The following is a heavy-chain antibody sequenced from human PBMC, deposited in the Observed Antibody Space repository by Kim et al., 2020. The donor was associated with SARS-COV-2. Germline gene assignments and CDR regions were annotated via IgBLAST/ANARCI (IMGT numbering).Heavy chain of an antibody. CDR3: ARHPGGWLRGGAFDY. Sequence: PSLQRRVVIAADASKNQFSMKLSSVTAADTAVYYCARHPGGWLRGGAFDYWGQGTLVTVSS. J-gene: IGHJ4*02. D-gene: IGHD6-19*01. V-gene: IGHV4-61*07.